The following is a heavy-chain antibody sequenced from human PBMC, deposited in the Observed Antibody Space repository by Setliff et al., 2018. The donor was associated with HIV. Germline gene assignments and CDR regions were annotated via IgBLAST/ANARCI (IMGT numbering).Heavy chain of an antibody. D-gene: IGHD4-17*01. J-gene: IGHJ3*01. CDR1: GYYPSIDY. Sequence: ASVKVSCKTFGYYPSIDYMHWVRQAPGQGLEWMGIINPGGGNTRYAQRFQGRVSMTRDTSTSTVYMELSSLRSEDTAVYYCARGQASNDYGVSFWGQGTMVTVSS. V-gene: IGHV1-46*01. CDR3: ARGQASNDYGVSF. CDR2: INPGGGNT.